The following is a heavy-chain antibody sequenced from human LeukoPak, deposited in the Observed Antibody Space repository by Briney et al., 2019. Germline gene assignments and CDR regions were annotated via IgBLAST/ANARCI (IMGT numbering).Heavy chain of an antibody. CDR3: ATRGVSVLWFGELSPHDAFDI. CDR1: GGSISSYY. J-gene: IGHJ3*02. V-gene: IGHV4-59*08. CDR2: IYYSGST. D-gene: IGHD3-10*01. Sequence: SETLSLTCTVSGGSISSYYWSWIRQPPGKGLEWIGYIYYSGSTNYNPSLKSRVTISVDTSKNQFSLKLSSVTAADTTVYYCATRGVSVLWFGELSPHDAFDIWGQGTMVTVSS.